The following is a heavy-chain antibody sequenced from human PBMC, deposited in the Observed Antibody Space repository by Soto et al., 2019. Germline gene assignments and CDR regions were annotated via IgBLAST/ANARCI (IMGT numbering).Heavy chain of an antibody. J-gene: IGHJ6*02. CDR1: GFSFSSYA. Sequence: GGSLRLSCAASGFSFSSYAMSWVRQAPGKGLEWVSGISGNGGNTYYADSVKGRFAISRDNSKNTLYLQMNSLRAEDTAVYYCAKSIAVAGTSYYYYGMDVWGQGTTVTVSS. D-gene: IGHD6-19*01. V-gene: IGHV3-23*01. CDR2: ISGNGGNT. CDR3: AKSIAVAGTSYYYYGMDV.